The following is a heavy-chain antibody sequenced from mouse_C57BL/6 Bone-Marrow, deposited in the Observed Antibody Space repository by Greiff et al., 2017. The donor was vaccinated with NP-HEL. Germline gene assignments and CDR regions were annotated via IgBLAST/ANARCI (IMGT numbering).Heavy chain of an antibody. CDR1: GYTFTSYW. CDR2: IDPNSGGT. J-gene: IGHJ4*01. Sequence: QVHVKQSGAELVKPGASVKLSCKASGYTFTSYWMHWVKQRPGRGLEWIGRIDPNSGGTKYNEKFKSKATLTVDKPSSTAYMQLSSLTSEDSAVYYCARIPGTTVVATDYYAMDYWGQGTSVTVSS. D-gene: IGHD1-1*01. CDR3: ARIPGTTVVATDYYAMDY. V-gene: IGHV1-72*01.